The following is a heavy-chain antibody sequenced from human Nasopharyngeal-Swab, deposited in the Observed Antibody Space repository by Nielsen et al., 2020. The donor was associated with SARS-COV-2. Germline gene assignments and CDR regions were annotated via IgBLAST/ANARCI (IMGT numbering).Heavy chain of an antibody. D-gene: IGHD2-2*01. CDR3: ARVKGYQLLSSAAPNWFDP. V-gene: IGHV4-39*07. J-gene: IGHJ5*02. Sequence: ESLKISCTVSGGSISSYYWGWIRQPPGKGLEWIGSIYYSGSTYYNPSLKSRVTISVDTSKNQFSLKLSSVTAADTAVYYCARVKGYQLLSSAAPNWFDPWGQGTLVTVSS. CDR2: IYYSGST. CDR1: GGSISSYY.